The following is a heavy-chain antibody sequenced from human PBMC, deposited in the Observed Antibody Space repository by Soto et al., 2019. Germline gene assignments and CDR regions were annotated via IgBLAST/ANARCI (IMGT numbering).Heavy chain of an antibody. CDR1: GYTFTSYG. D-gene: IGHD7-27*01. CDR3: AREGSLGSYYYYGMDV. J-gene: IGHJ6*02. CDR2: ISAYNGNT. V-gene: IGHV1-18*01. Sequence: ASVKVSCKASGYTFTSYGISWVRQAPGQGLEWMGWISAYNGNTNYAQKLQGRVTMTTDTSTSTAYMELRSLRSDDTAVYYCAREGSLGSYYYYGMDVWGQGTTVTVSS.